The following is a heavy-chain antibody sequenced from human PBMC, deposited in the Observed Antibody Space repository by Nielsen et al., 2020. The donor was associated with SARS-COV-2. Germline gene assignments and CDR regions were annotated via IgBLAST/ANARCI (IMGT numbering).Heavy chain of an antibody. CDR3: GRHLSVVHKGLEI. Sequence: GESLKISCRGSGYSFNTYWIVWVRQMPGKGLEWMGMIYPEDSDARYSPSFQGQVTMSVDRSTTTAFLQWHSLKASDTAMYYCGRHLSVVHKGLEIWGQGTMVTVSS. V-gene: IGHV5-51*01. CDR2: IYPEDSDA. J-gene: IGHJ3*02. D-gene: IGHD1-1*01. CDR1: GYSFNTYW.